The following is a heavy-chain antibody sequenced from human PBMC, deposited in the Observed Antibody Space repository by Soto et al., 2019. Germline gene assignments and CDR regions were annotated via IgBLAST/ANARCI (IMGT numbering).Heavy chain of an antibody. J-gene: IGHJ4*02. D-gene: IGHD3-22*01. CDR2: INPITGGT. V-gene: IGHV1-2*02. CDR3: ARNYYDSSDRDYLDY. CDR1: GYTFTSYY. Sequence: XSVNVSCQASGYTFTSYYIQWVRQAPGQGLEWMGWINPITGGTNCAPKFQGRVTMTRDTSITTAYMELSRLRSDDTAVYYCARNYYDSSDRDYLDYWGQGTPVTVSS.